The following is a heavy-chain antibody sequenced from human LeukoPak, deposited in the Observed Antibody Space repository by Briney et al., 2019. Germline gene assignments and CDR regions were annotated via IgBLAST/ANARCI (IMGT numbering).Heavy chain of an antibody. CDR3: ARTQSQSGSYRYYFGY. V-gene: IGHV4-61*08. D-gene: IGHD1-26*01. J-gene: IGHJ4*02. Sequence: PSETLSLTCIVSGGSVGSAGYYWSWIRQPPGGGLEWIGYIYYIRNTNYNPSLKSRVTMSLDPSKNQFSLKLNSVTAADTAVYYCARTQSQSGSYRYYFGYWGQGTLVTVSS. CDR1: GGSVGSAGYY. CDR2: IYYIRNT.